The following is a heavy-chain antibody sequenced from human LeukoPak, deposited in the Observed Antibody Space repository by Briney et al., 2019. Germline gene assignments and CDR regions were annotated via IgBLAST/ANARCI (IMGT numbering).Heavy chain of an antibody. D-gene: IGHD3-10*01. CDR1: GFIFSSYW. Sequence: GGALRLSCAASGFIFSSYWMSWVRQAPGKGREGVANIKQDGSEKYYVDSVKGRFTISRDNAKNSLYLQMNSLRAEDTAVYYCARASYGSGSRYYFDYWGQGTLVTVSS. V-gene: IGHV3-7*01. J-gene: IGHJ4*02. CDR3: ARASYGSGSRYYFDY. CDR2: IKQDGSEK.